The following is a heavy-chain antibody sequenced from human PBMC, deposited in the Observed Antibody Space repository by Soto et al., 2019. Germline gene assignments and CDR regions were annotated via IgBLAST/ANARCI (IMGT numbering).Heavy chain of an antibody. CDR2: IEQDGSDK. D-gene: IGHD4-17*01. J-gene: IGHJ4*02. Sequence: LRLSCADSGFTFSRYRMSWVRQAPWNGLQGVAKIEQDGSDKYYVDSVKDRFTISRDNAKNSLYLQMNSLRAEDTAVYYCARDRDYGDYGEGYWGQGTLVTVSS. CDR3: ARDRDYGDYGEGY. CDR1: GFTFSRYR. V-gene: IGHV3-7*03.